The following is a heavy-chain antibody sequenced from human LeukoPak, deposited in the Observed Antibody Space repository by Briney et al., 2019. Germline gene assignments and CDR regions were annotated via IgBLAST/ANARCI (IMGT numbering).Heavy chain of an antibody. Sequence: SQTLSLTCTVSGGSISSGGYYWSWIRQHQGRAREWIGYIYYSGSTYYNPSLKSRVTISVDTSKNQFSLKLSSVTAADTAVYYCARDSHSGYDGLDYFDYWGQGTLVTVSS. V-gene: IGHV4-31*03. CDR3: ARDSHSGYDGLDYFDY. D-gene: IGHD5-12*01. CDR1: GGSISSGGYY. CDR2: IYYSGST. J-gene: IGHJ4*02.